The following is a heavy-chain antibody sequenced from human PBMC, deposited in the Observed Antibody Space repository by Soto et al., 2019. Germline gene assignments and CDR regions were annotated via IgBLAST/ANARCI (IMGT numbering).Heavy chain of an antibody. J-gene: IGHJ5*02. CDR2: ISAYNGNT. CDR1: GYTFTSYG. D-gene: IGHD6-13*01. CDR3: ARDLAAAGTGWFDP. V-gene: IGHV1-18*01. Sequence: ASVKVSCKASGYTFTSYGISWVRQAPGQGLEWMGWISAYNGNTNYAQKLQGRVTMTTDTSTSTAYMELRSLRSDDTAVYYCARDLAAAGTGWFDPWGQGTLVSVSS.